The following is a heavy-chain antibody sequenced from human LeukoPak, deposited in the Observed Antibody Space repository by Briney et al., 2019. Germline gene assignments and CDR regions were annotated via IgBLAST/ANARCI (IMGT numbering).Heavy chain of an antibody. CDR1: GGSITNYY. J-gene: IGHJ4*02. D-gene: IGHD6-19*01. CDR2: IYNTGRT. Sequence: SETLSLTCSVSGGSITNYYWSWIRQSPGKGLEWIGFIYNTGRTNYNPSLQSRVTMSIDTSKNQFSLKLSSVTAADTAVYYCASLTSSGRFLDYWGRGTLVTVSS. V-gene: IGHV4-59*01. CDR3: ASLTSSGRFLDY.